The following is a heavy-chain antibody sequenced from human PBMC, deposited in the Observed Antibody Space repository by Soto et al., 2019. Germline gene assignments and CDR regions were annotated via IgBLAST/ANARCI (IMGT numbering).Heavy chain of an antibody. CDR2: INPSGGRT. V-gene: IGHV1-46*03. CDR3: ARVYCSGGSCYSIDY. J-gene: IGHJ4*02. CDR1: GYTFTSYY. D-gene: IGHD2-15*01. Sequence: QVQLVQSGAEVKKPGASVKVSCKASGYTFTSYYMHWVRQAPGQGLEWMGIINPSGGRTSYAQKVQGRVTMTRDTSSSTVYRELGSMRSEDTAVYYCARVYCSGGSCYSIDYWGQGTLVTVAS.